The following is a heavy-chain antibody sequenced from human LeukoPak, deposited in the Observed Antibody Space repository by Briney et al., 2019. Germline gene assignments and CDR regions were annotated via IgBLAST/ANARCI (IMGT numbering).Heavy chain of an antibody. V-gene: IGHV1-18*01. CDR1: GYTFTSYG. CDR3: AREWFGELGGNWFDP. J-gene: IGHJ5*02. CDR2: ISVYNGNT. Sequence: ASVKVSCKASGYTFTSYGISWVRQAPGQGLERMGWISVYNGNTNYAQTLQGRVTMTTDTSTSTAYMELRSLRSDDTAVYYCAREWFGELGGNWFDPWGQGTLVTVSS. D-gene: IGHD3-10*01.